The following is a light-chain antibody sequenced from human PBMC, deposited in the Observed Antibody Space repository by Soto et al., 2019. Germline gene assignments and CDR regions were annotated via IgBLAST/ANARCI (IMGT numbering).Light chain of an antibody. V-gene: IGLV2-14*01. Sequence: QSALTQPASVSGSPGQSITISCTGTSGDIGSYNRVSWYQQHPGKAPKLIIFGVTDRPSGVSYRFSGSKSGNTASLTISGLQAEDEAEYYCSSYTNITTRACVFGTGTKLTVL. J-gene: IGLJ1*01. CDR1: SGDIGSYNR. CDR3: SSYTNITTRACV. CDR2: GVT.